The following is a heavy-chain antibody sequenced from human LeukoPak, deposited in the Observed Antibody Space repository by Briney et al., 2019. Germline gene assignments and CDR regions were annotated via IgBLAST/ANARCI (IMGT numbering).Heavy chain of an antibody. D-gene: IGHD6-13*01. CDR2: IYTSGST. V-gene: IGHV4-4*07. Sequence: SETLSLTCTVSGGSISSYYWSWIRQPAGKGLEWIGRIYTSGSTNYNPSLKSRVTMSVDTSKNQFSLKLSSVTAADTAVYYCARADPRMAAAGRLYFDYWGQGTLVTVSS. J-gene: IGHJ4*02. CDR3: ARADPRMAAAGRLYFDY. CDR1: GGSISSYY.